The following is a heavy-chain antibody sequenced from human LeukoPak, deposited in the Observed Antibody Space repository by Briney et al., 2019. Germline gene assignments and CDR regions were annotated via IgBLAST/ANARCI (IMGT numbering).Heavy chain of an antibody. Sequence: SETLSLTCSVSGVSITSDYWSWIRQPPGKGLEWIGYSYYSGSTNYNPSLKSRVTISVDTSKNQFSLKLSSVTAADTAVYYCARDSGRGSTDYWGQGTLVTVSS. D-gene: IGHD6-25*01. CDR1: GVSITSDY. CDR2: SYYSGST. CDR3: ARDSGRGSTDY. V-gene: IGHV4-59*12. J-gene: IGHJ4*02.